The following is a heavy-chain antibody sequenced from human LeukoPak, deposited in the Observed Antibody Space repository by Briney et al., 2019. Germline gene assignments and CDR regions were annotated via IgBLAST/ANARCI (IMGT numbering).Heavy chain of an antibody. Sequence: SETLSLTCPVSGGSVNSYYWSGIRQPPGKGREWFWYIYYSGSTKYSPSLKGRVTISVDTPKNQFSLKLSSVTAADTAVYYCARGLAAAGTSYFDYWGQGTLVTVSS. CDR1: GGSVNSYY. V-gene: IGHV4-59*02. CDR2: IYYSGST. D-gene: IGHD6-13*01. CDR3: ARGLAAAGTSYFDY. J-gene: IGHJ4*02.